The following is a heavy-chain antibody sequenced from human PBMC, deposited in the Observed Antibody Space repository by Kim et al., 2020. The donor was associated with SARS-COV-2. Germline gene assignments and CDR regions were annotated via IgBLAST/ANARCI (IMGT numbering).Heavy chain of an antibody. V-gene: IGHV3-9*01. CDR1: GFTFGDYG. CDR2: ISGNSATI. J-gene: IGHJ4*02. CDR3: GKAGCSSTTCYANC. D-gene: IGHD2-2*01. Sequence: GGSLRLSCAASGFTFGDYGMHWVRQAPGKGLEWVSGISGNSATIDYADSVKGRVTISRDNAKNSLYLQMSSIRVEDTALYYCGKAGCSSTTCYANCWGQGILVTVSS.